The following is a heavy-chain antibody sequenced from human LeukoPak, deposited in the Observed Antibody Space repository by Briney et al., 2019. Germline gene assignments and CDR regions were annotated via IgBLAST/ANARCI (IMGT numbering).Heavy chain of an antibody. CDR2: ISSSSSYI. CDR1: GFTFSSYS. D-gene: IGHD3-10*01. CDR3: ARVVGYGSGRLYE. Sequence: GGSLRLSCAASGFTFSSYSMNWVRQAPGKGLEWVSSISSSSSYIYYADSVKGRFTISRDNAKNSLYLQMNSLRAEDTGVYYCARVVGYGSGRLYEWGQGTLVTVAS. V-gene: IGHV3-21*01. J-gene: IGHJ4*02.